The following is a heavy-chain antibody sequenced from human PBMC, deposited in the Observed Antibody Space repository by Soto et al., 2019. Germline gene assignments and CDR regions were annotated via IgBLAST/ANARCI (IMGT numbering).Heavy chain of an antibody. J-gene: IGHJ4*02. D-gene: IGHD3-22*01. CDR3: ARDTPYTYASSAYPRFDY. V-gene: IGHV1-18*04. Sequence: QVQLVQSGTEVKKPGASVKVSCKASVYTFTNYGISWVRQAPGQGLEWMGWFSAFNGDRKFAQNLQGRVTSTTDTSTSTAYMELRSLRSDDTAVYYCARDTPYTYASSAYPRFDYWGQGTLVTVSS. CDR2: FSAFNGDR. CDR1: VYTFTNYG.